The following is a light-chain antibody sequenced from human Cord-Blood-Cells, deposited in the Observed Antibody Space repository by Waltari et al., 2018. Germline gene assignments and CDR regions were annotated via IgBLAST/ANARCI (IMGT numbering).Light chain of an antibody. V-gene: IGLV2-14*01. Sequence: QSALTQPASVSGSPGQSITISCTGTSSDVGGYNYVPWYQRHPGKTPKPMIYDVRNRPSGVSNRFAGSKSGNTASLTISGLQAEDEADYYCSSYTSSSTLVVFGGGTKLTVL. J-gene: IGLJ2*01. CDR1: SSDVGGYNY. CDR2: DVR. CDR3: SSYTSSSTLVV.